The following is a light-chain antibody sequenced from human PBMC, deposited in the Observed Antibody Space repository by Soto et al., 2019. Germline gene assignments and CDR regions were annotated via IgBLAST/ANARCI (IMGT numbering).Light chain of an antibody. Sequence: DIQMTQSPSTLSGSVGDRVTITCRASQTISSWLAWYQQKPGKAPKLLIYKASTLKSGVPSRFSGSGSGTEFTLTISSLQSEDFAVYYCQQYNNWPQTFGQGTKLEIK. CDR1: QTISSW. J-gene: IGKJ2*01. CDR3: QQYNNWPQT. CDR2: KAS. V-gene: IGKV1-5*03.